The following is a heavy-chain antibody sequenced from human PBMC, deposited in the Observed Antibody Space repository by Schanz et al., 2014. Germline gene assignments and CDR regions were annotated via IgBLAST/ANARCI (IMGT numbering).Heavy chain of an antibody. D-gene: IGHD6-13*01. J-gene: IGHJ1*01. V-gene: IGHV1-2*02. CDR2: INPKSGGT. Sequence: QVQLVQSGSELKKPGASVKVSCKASGYTFPNYGINWVRQAPGQGLEYLGWINPKSGGTAYAQNFQGRVSMTTESSSSTAYMELSRLTSDDTAMYYCAGATYSSSWYGGSEYFQHWGQGTLVTVSS. CDR1: GYTFPNYG. CDR3: AGATYSSSWYGGSEYFQH.